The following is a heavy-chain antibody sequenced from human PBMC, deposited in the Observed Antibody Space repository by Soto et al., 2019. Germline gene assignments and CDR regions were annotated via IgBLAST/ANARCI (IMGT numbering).Heavy chain of an antibody. CDR2: INPNRGGT. J-gene: IGHJ4*02. CDR3: ARGRTGTTSYFDY. V-gene: IGHV1-2*02. CDR1: GYTFTGYY. Sequence: QVQLVQSGAEVKKPGASVKVSCKASGYTFTGYYLHWVRQAPGQGLEWMGWINPNRGGTNYAQKFQGRVTMTRDTSISTAYMELSRLRSDATAVYYCARGRTGTTSYFDYWGQGNLVTVSS. D-gene: IGHD1-1*01.